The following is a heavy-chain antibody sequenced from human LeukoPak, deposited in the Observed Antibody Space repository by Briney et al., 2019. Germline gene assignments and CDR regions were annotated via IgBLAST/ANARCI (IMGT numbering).Heavy chain of an antibody. CDR3: ARALTIFGVVIPLYYMDV. J-gene: IGHJ6*03. D-gene: IGHD3-3*01. CDR2: IDHGGSA. V-gene: IGHV4-34*01. CDR1: GGSFSGYS. Sequence: SETLSLTCAVYGGSFSGYSWNWIRQPPGKGLEWIGEIDHGGSANYNPSLKSRVTISVDTSKNQFSLKLSSVTAADTAVYYCARALTIFGVVIPLYYMDVWGKGTTVTVSS.